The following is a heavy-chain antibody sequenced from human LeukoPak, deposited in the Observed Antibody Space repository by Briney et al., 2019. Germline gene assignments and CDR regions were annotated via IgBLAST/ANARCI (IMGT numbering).Heavy chain of an antibody. CDR3: AREDVDMSLGQQLVRWLFDY. CDR1: GYTFTSYY. D-gene: IGHD6-13*01. CDR2: INPSGGST. Sequence: ASVKVSCKASGYTFTSYYMHWVRQAPGQGLEWMGIINPSGGSTSYAQKFQGRVTMTRDMSTSTVYMELSSLRSEDTAVYYCAREDVDMSLGQQLVRWLFDYWGQGTLVTVSS. V-gene: IGHV1-46*01. J-gene: IGHJ4*02.